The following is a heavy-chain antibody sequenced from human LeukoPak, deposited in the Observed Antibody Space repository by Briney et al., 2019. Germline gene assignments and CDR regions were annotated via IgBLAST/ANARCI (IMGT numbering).Heavy chain of an antibody. J-gene: IGHJ4*02. Sequence: ASVKVSCMASGYTFTSYGISWVRQAPGQGLEWMGWISAYNGNTNYAQKLQGRVTMTTDTSTSTAYMELRSLRSDDTAVYYCARQRGYSGYSHFDYWGQGTLVTVSS. CDR3: ARQRGYSGYSHFDY. CDR1: GYTFTSYG. D-gene: IGHD5-12*01. CDR2: ISAYNGNT. V-gene: IGHV1-18*01.